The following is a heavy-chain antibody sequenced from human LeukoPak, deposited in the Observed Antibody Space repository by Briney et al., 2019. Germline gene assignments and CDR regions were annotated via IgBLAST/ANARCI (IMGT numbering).Heavy chain of an antibody. CDR2: ISSDGGST. CDR1: GFTFSTYG. CDR3: ARAGYSMDTEYFQH. V-gene: IGHV3-64*04. Sequence: GGSLRLSCSASGFTFSTYGMHWVRQAPGKGLEYVSSISSDGGSTYYADSVKGRFTISRDNAKSSLYLQMNSLRAEDTAVYYCARAGYSMDTEYFQHWGQGTLVTVSS. J-gene: IGHJ1*01. D-gene: IGHD5-18*01.